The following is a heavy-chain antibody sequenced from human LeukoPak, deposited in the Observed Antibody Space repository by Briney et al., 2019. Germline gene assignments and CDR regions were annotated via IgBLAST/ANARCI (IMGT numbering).Heavy chain of an antibody. Sequence: ASVKVSCKTSGYPFTTWEINWVRQAAGQGLEWMGWVHANSGNTAYAQKFQGRVTMTRDTSISTAYMELSGLRFDDTAVYFCARGPRNDSWGQGTLVTVSS. CDR2: VHANSGNT. CDR3: ARGPRNDS. V-gene: IGHV1-8*01. CDR1: GYPFTTWE. D-gene: IGHD1-14*01. J-gene: IGHJ5*01.